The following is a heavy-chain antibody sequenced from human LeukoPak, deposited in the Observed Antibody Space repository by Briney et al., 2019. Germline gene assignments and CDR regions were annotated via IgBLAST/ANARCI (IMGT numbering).Heavy chain of an antibody. CDR3: AREGDPQSHDAFDI. V-gene: IGHV4-39*07. CDR1: GFTFSSYA. J-gene: IGHJ3*02. CDR2: IYYSGST. Sequence: GSLRLSCAASGFTFSSYAMSWVRQAPGKGLEWIGSIYYSGSTYYNPSLKSRVTISVDTSKNQFSLKLSSVTAADTAVYYCAREGDPQSHDAFDIWGQGTMVTVSS. D-gene: IGHD3-16*01.